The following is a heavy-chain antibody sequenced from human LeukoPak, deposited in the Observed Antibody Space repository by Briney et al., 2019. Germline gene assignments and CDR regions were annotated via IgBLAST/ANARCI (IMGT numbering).Heavy chain of an antibody. D-gene: IGHD3-9*01. V-gene: IGHV4-59*01. CDR2: NYYTGSS. J-gene: IGHJ4*02. CDR1: GGSISSYY. CDR3: ARALFDSTALDY. Sequence: ETLSLTCTVSGGSISSYYWSWIRQPPGRGLEWIGYNYYTGSSNYNPSLKSRVTISVDTSKNQFSLKLSSVTAADTAVYYCARALFDSTALDYWGQGNLVIVSS.